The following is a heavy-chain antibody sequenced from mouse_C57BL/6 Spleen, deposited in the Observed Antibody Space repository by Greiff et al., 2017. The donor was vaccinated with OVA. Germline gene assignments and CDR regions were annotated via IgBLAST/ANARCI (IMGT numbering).Heavy chain of an antibody. CDR3: ARAPYYYGSSYDYWYFDV. CDR2: ISDGGSYT. J-gene: IGHJ1*03. Sequence: EVQLVESGGGLVKPGGSLKLSCAASGFTFSSYAMSWVRQTPEKRLEWVATISDGGSYTYYPDNVKGRFTISRDNAKNNLYLQMSHLKSEDTAMYYCARAPYYYGSSYDYWYFDVWGTGTTVTVSS. CDR1: GFTFSSYA. D-gene: IGHD1-1*01. V-gene: IGHV5-4*01.